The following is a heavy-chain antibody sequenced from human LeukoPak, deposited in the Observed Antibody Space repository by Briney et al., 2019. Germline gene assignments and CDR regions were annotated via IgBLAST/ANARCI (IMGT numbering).Heavy chain of an antibody. J-gene: IGHJ4*02. D-gene: IGHD3-10*01. CDR3: AGDSSTYYYGSGSYGGSVDY. CDR2: ISGSGSST. CDR1: GFTLSTYG. V-gene: IGHV3-23*01. Sequence: PGGSLRLSCAASGFTLSTYGMTWPRQAPRKGLEWVSAISGSGSSTYYADSVKGRFTISRDNSKKTLYLQMNSLRAEDTAVYCCAGDSSTYYYGSGSYGGSVDYWGQGTLVTVSS.